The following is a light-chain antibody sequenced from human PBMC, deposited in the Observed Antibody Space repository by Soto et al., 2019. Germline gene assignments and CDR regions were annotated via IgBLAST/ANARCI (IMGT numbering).Light chain of an antibody. J-gene: IGLJ1*01. V-gene: IGLV2-14*03. CDR1: SSDVGRYNH. CDR2: AVS. Sequence: QSALTQPAAVSGPPGQSITISCTGTSSDVGRYNHVAWYQQFPGKSPKLMIYAVSDRPPGVSDRFSGSKSGITASLTISGLQTEDEADYYCISYTDRQSYLFGTGTKVTVL. CDR3: ISYTDRQSYL.